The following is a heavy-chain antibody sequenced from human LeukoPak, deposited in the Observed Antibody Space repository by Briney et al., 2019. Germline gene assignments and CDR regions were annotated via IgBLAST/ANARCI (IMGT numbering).Heavy chain of an antibody. Sequence: PGGSLRLSCAASGFTFSTYWMTWVRQAPGKGLEWVANIKPDGSQIYYVDSVKGRFTISRDNAKNSLYLQMNSLRAEDTAVYYCARDTDHWGQGTLVTVSS. V-gene: IGHV3-7*03. CDR1: GFTFSTYW. CDR3: ARDTDH. J-gene: IGHJ5*02. CDR2: IKPDGSQI.